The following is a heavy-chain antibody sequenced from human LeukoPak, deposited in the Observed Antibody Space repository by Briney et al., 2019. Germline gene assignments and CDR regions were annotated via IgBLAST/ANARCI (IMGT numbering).Heavy chain of an antibody. V-gene: IGHV1-2*06. CDR2: INPNSGGT. CDR1: GYTLTAYY. D-gene: IGHD3-22*01. J-gene: IGHJ3*02. CDR3: ARPYYESSGLYVDAFDI. Sequence: ASVKVSCKASGYTLTAYYLHWVRQAPGQGLEWMGRINPNSGGTLYVQKFQGRVTMTRDTSIGTAYMELSSLRSDDTALYYCARPYYESSGLYVDAFDIWGQGTMVTVSS.